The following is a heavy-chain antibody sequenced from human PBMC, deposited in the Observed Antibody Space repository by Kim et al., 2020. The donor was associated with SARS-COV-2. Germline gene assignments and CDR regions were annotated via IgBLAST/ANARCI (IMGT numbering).Heavy chain of an antibody. D-gene: IGHD6-13*01. V-gene: IGHV3-7*03. J-gene: IGHJ6*02. CDR3: ARDLTISIAAAGSYYYGMDV. CDR2: IKQDGSEK. CDR1: GFTFSSYW. Sequence: GGSLRLSCAASGFTFSSYWMSWVRQAPGKGLEWVANIKQDGSEKYYVDSVKGRFTISRDNAKNSLYLQMNSLRAEDTAVYYCARDLTISIAAAGSYYYGMDVWGQGTTVTVSS.